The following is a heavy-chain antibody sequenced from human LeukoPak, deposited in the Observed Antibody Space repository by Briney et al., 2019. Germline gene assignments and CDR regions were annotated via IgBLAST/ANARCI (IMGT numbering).Heavy chain of an antibody. J-gene: IGHJ4*02. Sequence: GRSLRLSCAASGFTFSSYGMHWVRQAPGKGLEWVAVIWYDGSNKYYADSVKGRFTISRDNSKNTLYLQMNSLRAEDTAVYYCARGPTYDSLPYYFDYWGQGTLVTVSS. D-gene: IGHD3-22*01. CDR1: GFTFSSYG. CDR3: ARGPTYDSLPYYFDY. CDR2: IWYDGSNK. V-gene: IGHV3-33*01.